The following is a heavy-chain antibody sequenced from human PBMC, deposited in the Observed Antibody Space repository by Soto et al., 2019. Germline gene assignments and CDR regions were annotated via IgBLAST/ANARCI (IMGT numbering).Heavy chain of an antibody. V-gene: IGHV4-31*03. CDR3: ARTAKTTIDAFDL. J-gene: IGHJ3*01. Sequence: PSETLSLTCTVSGGSITNDGYYCTWMRQLPGKGLEWIGYIYFNGNTHYNPSLKSRLTISVDTSKSQFSLKLTSLTAADTAVYYCARTAKTTIDAFDLWGQGTMVTVSS. CDR1: GGSITNDGYY. CDR2: IYFNGNT. D-gene: IGHD1-26*01.